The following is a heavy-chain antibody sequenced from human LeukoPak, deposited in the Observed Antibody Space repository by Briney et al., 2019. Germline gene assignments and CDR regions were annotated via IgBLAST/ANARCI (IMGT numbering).Heavy chain of an antibody. CDR1: GYTFSSYD. J-gene: IGHJ6*02. CDR3: ARGHQLDVLLWFGDPMTQEYGMDV. Sequence: ASVKVSCKASGYTFSSYDINWVRQATGQGLEWMGWVNPNSGHTGCAQKFQGRVTMTRNTSISTAYMELSSPRSEDTAVYYCARGHQLDVLLWFGDPMTQEYGMDVWGQGTTVTVSS. CDR2: VNPNSGHT. V-gene: IGHV1-8*01. D-gene: IGHD3-10*01.